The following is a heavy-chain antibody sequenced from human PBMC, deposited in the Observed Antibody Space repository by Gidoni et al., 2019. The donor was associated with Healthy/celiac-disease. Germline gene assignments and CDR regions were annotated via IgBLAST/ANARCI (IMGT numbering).Heavy chain of an antibody. CDR1: GVPFRDYY. V-gene: IGHV3-11*01. J-gene: IGHJ5*02. CDR3: ARDRPASYYESEKGFDT. Sequence: QVQLVESGGGLFKPGGSTRLSCASPGVPFRDYYMSWIRQAPGNGLEWVAYISSSGSTIYYADSVKGRFTISRDNAKNSLYLQMNSLSAEDTAVYYCARDRPASYYESEKGFDTWGQGTLVTVSS. D-gene: IGHD3-22*01. CDR2: ISSSGSTI.